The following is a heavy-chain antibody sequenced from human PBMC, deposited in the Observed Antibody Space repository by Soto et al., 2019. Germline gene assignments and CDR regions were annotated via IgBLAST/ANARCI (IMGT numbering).Heavy chain of an antibody. J-gene: IGHJ5*02. CDR1: GGTFSSYA. D-gene: IGHD6-19*01. CDR2: IIPIFGTA. CDR3: ARVRRGWYGGRYNWFAP. V-gene: IGHV1-69*13. Sequence: SVKVSCKASGGTFSSYAISWVRQAPGQGLEWMGGIIPIFGTANYAQKFQGRVTITADESTSTAYMELSSLRSEDTAVYYCARVRRGWYGGRYNWFAPWGQGTLVTV.